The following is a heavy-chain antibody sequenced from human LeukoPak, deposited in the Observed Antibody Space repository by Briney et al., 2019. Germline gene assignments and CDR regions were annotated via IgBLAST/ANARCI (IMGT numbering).Heavy chain of an antibody. Sequence: SGGSLRLSCAGSGFNFSSFVMTWVRQAPGKGLEWVSSISASGRGTYYADSVKGRFTISRDNSKNTLYLQMNSLRAEDTAVYYCAKSRWETYAVRAFDIWGQGTMVTVSS. CDR1: GFNFSSFV. D-gene: IGHD1-26*01. J-gene: IGHJ3*02. V-gene: IGHV3-23*01. CDR2: ISASGRGT. CDR3: AKSRWETYAVRAFDI.